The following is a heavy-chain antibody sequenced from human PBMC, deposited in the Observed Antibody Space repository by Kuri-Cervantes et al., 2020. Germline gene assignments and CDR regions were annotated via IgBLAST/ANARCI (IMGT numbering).Heavy chain of an antibody. D-gene: IGHD3-10*01. V-gene: IGHV1-18*01. J-gene: IGHJ6*02. CDR3: ARDITMVRGVILTRLWIYGMDV. CDR2: ISAYNGNT. Sequence: ASVKVSCKASGYTFTSYGISWVRQAPGQGLEWMGWISAYNGNTNYAQKLQGRVTMTTDTSTSTAYMELRSLRSDDTAVYYCARDITMVRGVILTRLWIYGMDVWGQGTTVTVSS. CDR1: GYTFTSYG.